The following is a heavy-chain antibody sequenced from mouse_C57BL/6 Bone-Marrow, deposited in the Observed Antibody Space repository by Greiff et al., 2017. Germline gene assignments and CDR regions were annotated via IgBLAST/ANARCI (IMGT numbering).Heavy chain of an antibody. Sequence: QVQLQQPGTELVKPGASVKLSCKASGYTFTSYWMHWVKQRPGQGLEWIGNINPSNGGTNYNEKFKSKATLTVDKSSSTAYMQLSSLTSEDSAVYDCARKDYSNFYYFDYWGQGTTLTVSS. D-gene: IGHD2-5*01. CDR3: ARKDYSNFYYFDY. CDR1: GYTFTSYW. J-gene: IGHJ2*01. CDR2: INPSNGGT. V-gene: IGHV1-53*01.